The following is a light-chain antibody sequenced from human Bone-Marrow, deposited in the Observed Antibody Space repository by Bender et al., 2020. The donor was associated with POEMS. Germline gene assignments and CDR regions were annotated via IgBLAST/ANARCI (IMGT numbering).Light chain of an antibody. J-gene: IGLJ2*01. CDR1: KLGDKY. V-gene: IGLV3-1*01. Sequence: YELTQPPSVSVSPGQTASITCSGDKLGDKYVCWYQQKPGQSPVLVIYQDIRRPSGIPERFSGSNSGNTATLTISGTQAMDEAEYYCHAWDSSTVVFGGGTKLTVL. CDR3: HAWDSSTVV. CDR2: QDI.